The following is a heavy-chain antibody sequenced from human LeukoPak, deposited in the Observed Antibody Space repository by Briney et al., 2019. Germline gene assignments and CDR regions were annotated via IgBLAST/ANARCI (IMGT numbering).Heavy chain of an antibody. D-gene: IGHD6-19*01. CDR3: ATSYSTGWSRGYFDY. V-gene: IGHV3-23*01. CDR2: ISGSGGST. CDR1: GFTFSSYA. Sequence: GGSLRLSCAASGFTFSSYAMSWVRQAPGKGLEWVSAISGSGGSTYYADSVKGRFTISRDNSKNTLYLQMNSLRTEDTAVYYCATSYSTGWSRGYFDYWGQGTLVTVSS. J-gene: IGHJ4*02.